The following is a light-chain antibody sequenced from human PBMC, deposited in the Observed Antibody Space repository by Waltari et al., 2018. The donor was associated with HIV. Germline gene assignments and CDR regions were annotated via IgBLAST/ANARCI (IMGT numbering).Light chain of an antibody. CDR1: QSVSSSY. CDR3: QQYGSSPIT. J-gene: IGKJ5*01. CDR2: GAS. Sequence: EIVLTQSPGTLSLSPGERATLSCRASQSVSSSYLAWYQQKPGQAPRPLSYGASSRATGIPDRFSGSGVGKDFTLTISRLEPEDFAVYYCQQYGSSPITFGQGTRLEIK. V-gene: IGKV3-20*01.